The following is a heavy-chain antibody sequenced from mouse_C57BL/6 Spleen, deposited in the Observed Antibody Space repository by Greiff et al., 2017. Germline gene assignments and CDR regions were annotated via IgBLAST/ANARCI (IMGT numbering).Heavy chain of an antibody. J-gene: IGHJ4*01. D-gene: IGHD2-1*01. CDR3: ARWNYGNFYAMDY. CDR2: INPNNGGT. CDR1: GYTFTDYY. Sequence: VQLQQSGPELVKPGASVKISCKASGYTFTDYYMNWVKQSNGKSLEWIGDINPNNGGTSYNQKFKGKATLTVDKSSSTAYMELRSLTSEDSAVYYCARWNYGNFYAMDYWGQGTSVTVSS. V-gene: IGHV1-26*01.